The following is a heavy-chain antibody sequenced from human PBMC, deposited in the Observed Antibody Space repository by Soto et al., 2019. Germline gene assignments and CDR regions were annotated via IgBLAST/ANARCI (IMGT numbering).Heavy chain of an antibody. D-gene: IGHD3-3*01. CDR2: IKQDGSEK. CDR1: GFTFSSYA. CDR3: ATSGWGYYYMDV. V-gene: IGHV3-7*01. Sequence: PGGSLRLSCAASGFTFSSYAMHWVRQAPGKGLEWVANIKQDGSEKYYVGSVKGRFTISRDNAKNSLYLQMNSLRAEDTAVYYCATSGWGYYYMDVWGKGTTVTVSS. J-gene: IGHJ6*03.